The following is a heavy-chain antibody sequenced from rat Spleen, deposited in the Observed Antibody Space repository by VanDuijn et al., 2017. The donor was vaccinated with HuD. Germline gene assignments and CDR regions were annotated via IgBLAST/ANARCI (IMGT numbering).Heavy chain of an antibody. V-gene: IGHV5-25*01. Sequence: EVQLVESDGGLVQPGRSLKLSCAASGFTFSDYYMAWVRQAPTKGLEWVASISTGGGSTYYRDPVKGRFSISRDNAKSALSLQMDSLRSEDTATYYCARRYYGYTYFDYWGQGVVVTVSS. CDR1: GFTFSDYY. CDR2: ISTGGGST. CDR3: ARRYYGYTYFDY. J-gene: IGHJ2*01. D-gene: IGHD1-6*01.